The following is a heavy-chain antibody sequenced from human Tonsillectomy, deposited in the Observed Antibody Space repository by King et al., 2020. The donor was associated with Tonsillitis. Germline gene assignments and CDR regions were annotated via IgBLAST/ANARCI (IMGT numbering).Heavy chain of an antibody. J-gene: IGHJ3*02. D-gene: IGHD3-3*01. CDR1: GFTFSSYS. CDR2: ITSSSTV. CDR3: ARVERGAFDI. V-gene: IGHV3-48*01. Sequence: QLVQSGGGLVQPGGSLRLSCAASGFTFSSYSMNWVRQAPGKGLEWVSYITSSSTVYYADSVKGRFTISRDNAKNSLYLQMNSLRAEGTAVYYCARVERGAFDIWGQGTMVTVSS.